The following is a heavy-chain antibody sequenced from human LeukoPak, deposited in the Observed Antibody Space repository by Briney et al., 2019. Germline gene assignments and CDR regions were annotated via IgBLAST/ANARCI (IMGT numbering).Heavy chain of an antibody. J-gene: IGHJ4*02. CDR1: GGSISSSSYY. V-gene: IGHV4-39*01. Sequence: SETLPLTCTVSGGSISSSSYYWGWIRQPPGKGLEWIGSIYYSGSTYYNPSLKSRVTISVDTSKNQFSLKLSSVTAADTAVYYCARPSGYCSSTSCRRGYFDYWGQGTLVTVSS. CDR3: ARPSGYCSSTSCRRGYFDY. CDR2: IYYSGST. D-gene: IGHD2-2*01.